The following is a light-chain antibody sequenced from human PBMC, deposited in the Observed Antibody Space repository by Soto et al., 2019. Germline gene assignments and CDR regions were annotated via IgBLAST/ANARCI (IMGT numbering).Light chain of an antibody. CDR2: GAS. CDR1: QSISKW. CDR3: LQDINYPWT. V-gene: IGKV1-5*01. J-gene: IGKJ1*01. Sequence: DIQMTPSPSTLSASVGDRVTLTCRASQSISKWLAWYQQKPGKPPKVLIYGASNLQSGVPPRFSGSGSGTDFTLAISSLQPEDSATYYCLQDINYPWTFGQGTKVDIK.